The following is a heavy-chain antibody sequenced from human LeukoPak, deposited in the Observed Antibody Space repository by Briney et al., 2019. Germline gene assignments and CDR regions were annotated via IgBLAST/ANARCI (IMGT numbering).Heavy chain of an antibody. J-gene: IGHJ4*02. V-gene: IGHV3-23*01. CDR1: GFTFSSYA. Sequence: GGSLRLSCAASGFTFSSYAMSWVRQAPGKGLEWVSAISGSGGSTYYADSVKGRFTISRDNSKNTLYLQMNSLRAEDTAVYYCAKDRPLYSSGWCEAFRDFDYWGQGTLVTVSS. D-gene: IGHD6-19*01. CDR2: ISGSGGST. CDR3: AKDRPLYSSGWCEAFRDFDY.